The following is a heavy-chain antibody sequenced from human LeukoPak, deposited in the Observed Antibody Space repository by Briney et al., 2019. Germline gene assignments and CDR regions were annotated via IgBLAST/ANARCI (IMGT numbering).Heavy chain of an antibody. CDR3: AVLNYYDSSGYPTYYYGMDV. Sequence: SETLSLTCTVSGGSISSYYWSWIRQPAGKGLEWIGRIYTSGSTNYNPSLKSRVTMSVDTSKNQFSLKLSSVTAADTAVYYCAVLNYYDSSGYPTYYYGMDVWGQGTTVTVSS. V-gene: IGHV4-4*07. J-gene: IGHJ6*02. CDR1: GGSISSYY. D-gene: IGHD3-22*01. CDR2: IYTSGST.